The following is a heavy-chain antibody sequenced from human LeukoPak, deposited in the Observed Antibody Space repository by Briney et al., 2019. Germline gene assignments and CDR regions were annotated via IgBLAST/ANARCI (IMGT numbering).Heavy chain of an antibody. V-gene: IGHV4-34*01. Sequence: SETLSLTCAVYGGSFSGYYWSRIRQPPGKGLEWIGEINHSGSTNYNPSLKSRVTISVDTSKNQFSLKLSSVSAADTAVYYCARGGYCSRTSCYGGGFDPWGQGTLVTVSS. CDR3: ARGGYCSRTSCYGGGFDP. CDR2: INHSGST. J-gene: IGHJ5*02. D-gene: IGHD2-2*01. CDR1: GGSFSGYY.